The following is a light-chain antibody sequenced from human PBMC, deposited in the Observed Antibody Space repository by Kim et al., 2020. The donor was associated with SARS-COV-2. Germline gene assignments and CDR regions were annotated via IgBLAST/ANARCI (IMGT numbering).Light chain of an antibody. CDR3: QQYGNLPWT. Sequence: SPGDRANLSCRASQSLTNRYLAWFQQRPGQAPRLLIYGASNKNTGVPDRFSGSGSGADFSLTISRLEPEDFAVYYCQQYGNLPWTFGQGTKVDIK. V-gene: IGKV3-20*01. CDR1: QSLTNRY. J-gene: IGKJ1*01. CDR2: GAS.